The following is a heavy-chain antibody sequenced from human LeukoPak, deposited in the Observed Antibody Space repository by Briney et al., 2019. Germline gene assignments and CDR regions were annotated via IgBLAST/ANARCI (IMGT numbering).Heavy chain of an antibody. Sequence: GGSLRLSCAASGFTFSSYAMSWVRQAPGKGLKWVSAISGSGGSTYYADSVKGRFTISRDNSKNTLYLQMNSLRAEDTAVYYCAKVPILVGATSYFDYWGQGTLVTVSS. D-gene: IGHD1-26*01. CDR1: GFTFSSYA. V-gene: IGHV3-23*01. CDR2: ISGSGGST. CDR3: AKVPILVGATSYFDY. J-gene: IGHJ4*02.